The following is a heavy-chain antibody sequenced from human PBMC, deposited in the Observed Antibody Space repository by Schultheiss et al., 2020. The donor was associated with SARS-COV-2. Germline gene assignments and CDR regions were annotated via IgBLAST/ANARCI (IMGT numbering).Heavy chain of an antibody. J-gene: IGHJ4*02. CDR1: GDSIGSYY. Sequence: SETLSLTCTVSGDSIGSYYWTWIRQPPGKGLEWIGYIYYSGSTNYNPSLKSRVTISVDTSKNQFSLKLSSVTAADTAVYFCARESNDYVWGGGLDYWGQGAVVTVSS. CDR2: IYYSGST. CDR3: ARESNDYVWGGGLDY. D-gene: IGHD3-16*01. V-gene: IGHV4-59*01.